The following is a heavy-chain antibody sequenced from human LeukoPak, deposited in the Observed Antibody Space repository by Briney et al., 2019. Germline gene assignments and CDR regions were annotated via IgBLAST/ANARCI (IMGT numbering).Heavy chain of an antibody. CDR2: VGISSGNT. CDR1: GFTFSDYS. Sequence: GGSLRLSCAASGFTFSDYSMNWVRQAPGKGLEWISYVGISSGNTKYADSVKGRFTISGDKAKNSLYLQMNSLRAEDTAVYYCAKGTPHIGSWGQGTLVTVSS. V-gene: IGHV3-48*01. D-gene: IGHD1-14*01. J-gene: IGHJ4*02. CDR3: AKGTPHIGS.